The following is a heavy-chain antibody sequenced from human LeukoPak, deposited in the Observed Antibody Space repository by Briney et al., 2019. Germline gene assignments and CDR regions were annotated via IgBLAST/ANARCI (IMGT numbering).Heavy chain of an antibody. CDR3: ARGFDY. CDR2: INPSGGST. V-gene: IGHV1-46*01. CDR1: GYTFTSYY. J-gene: IGHJ4*02. Sequence: GASVKVSCKASGYTFTSYYIHWVRQAPGQGLEWMGIINPSGGSTRYAQKFQGRVTMTRNTSISTAYMELSSLRSEDTAVYYCARGFDYWGQGTLVTVSS.